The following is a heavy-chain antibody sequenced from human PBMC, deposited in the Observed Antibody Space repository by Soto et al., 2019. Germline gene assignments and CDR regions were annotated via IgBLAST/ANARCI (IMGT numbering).Heavy chain of an antibody. Sequence: PSETLSLTCTVSGGSISSSTYYWGWMRQPPGKGLEWIGYMYHSGSTYHNPSLKSRVTLSVDTSKNQFSLSLNSVTAADTAVYYCARLHYEPRGYYYFDYWGPGTLVTVSS. CDR2: MYHSGST. CDR1: GGSISSSTYY. D-gene: IGHD3-3*01. V-gene: IGHV4-39*01. J-gene: IGHJ4*02. CDR3: ARLHYEPRGYYYFDY.